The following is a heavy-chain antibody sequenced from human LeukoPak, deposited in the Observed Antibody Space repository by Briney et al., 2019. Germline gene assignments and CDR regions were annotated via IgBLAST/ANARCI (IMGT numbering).Heavy chain of an antibody. D-gene: IGHD3-10*01. CDR2: TYYRSKWYT. CDR1: GDSVSSNSAA. V-gene: IGHV6-1*01. J-gene: IGHJ4*02. CDR3: ARLGSGSNY. Sequence: SQTLSLTCAISGDSVSSNSAAWIWIRQSPSRGLEWLGRTYYRSKWYTEYAVSAKSRITINPDTSKNQFSLQLSSVNPEDTAVYYCARLGSGSNYWGQGTLVTVSS.